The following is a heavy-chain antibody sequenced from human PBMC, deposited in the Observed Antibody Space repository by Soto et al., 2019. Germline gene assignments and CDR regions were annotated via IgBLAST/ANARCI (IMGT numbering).Heavy chain of an antibody. D-gene: IGHD6-19*01. CDR3: VTSRVSIAVAGETEYYFDY. V-gene: IGHV1-2*04. CDR2: VNPNSGGT. J-gene: IGHJ4*02. CDR1: GYTFTGYY. Sequence: ASVKVSCKVSGYTFTGYYIPWVRQAPGQGLEWMGWVNPNSGGTNYAQKFQGWVTMTRDTSNSTAYMELSRLRSDDTAVYYCVTSRVSIAVAGETEYYFDYWGQGTLVTVSS.